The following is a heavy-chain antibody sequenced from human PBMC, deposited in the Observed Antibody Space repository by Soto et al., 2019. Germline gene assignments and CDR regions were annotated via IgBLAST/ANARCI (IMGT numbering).Heavy chain of an antibody. CDR3: AYWYTGRWSNFDY. Sequence: SVPQRLTCTVAGVYGRSDGYCWTWIRQPPGKGLEWIGYIHYSGSTNYNPSLKSRVTISVDTPKNQFSLKLSSVSAADTAVYYCAYWYTGRWSNFDYWGQGTLVIVSS. D-gene: IGHD1-20*01. V-gene: IGHV4-61*08. CDR2: IHYSGST. J-gene: IGHJ4*02. CDR1: GVYGRSDGYC.